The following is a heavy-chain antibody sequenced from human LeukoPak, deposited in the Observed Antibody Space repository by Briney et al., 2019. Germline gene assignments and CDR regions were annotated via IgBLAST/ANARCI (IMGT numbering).Heavy chain of an antibody. V-gene: IGHV4-34*01. CDR1: GGSFSGYY. D-gene: IGHD3-9*01. Sequence: PSETLSLTCAVYGGSFSGYYWSWVRQPPGKGLEWMGEINHSGSTNYNPSLKRRVTISVDPSKNQFSLKLSSVTAADPAVDYCASMGYFDWSSPFDSWGQGTLVTVSS. CDR2: INHSGST. CDR3: ASMGYFDWSSPFDS. J-gene: IGHJ4*02.